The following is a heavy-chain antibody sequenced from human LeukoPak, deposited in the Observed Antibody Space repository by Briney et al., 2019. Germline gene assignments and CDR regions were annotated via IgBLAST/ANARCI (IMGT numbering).Heavy chain of an antibody. CDR3: AKYDYGGNPNEYYFDY. CDR1: GFTFSSYA. D-gene: IGHD4-23*01. V-gene: IGHV3-23*01. J-gene: IGHJ4*02. CDR2: IDDNGDNT. Sequence: PGGSLRLSCAASGFTFSSYAMSWVRQAPGKGLEWVSTIDDNGDNTYYADSVKGRFTIPRDNSKNTLYLQMNSLRAEGTAVYYCAKYDYGGNPNEYYFDYWGQGTLVTVSS.